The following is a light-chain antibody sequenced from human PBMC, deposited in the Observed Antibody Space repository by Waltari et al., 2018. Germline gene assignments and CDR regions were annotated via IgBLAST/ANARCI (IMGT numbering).Light chain of an antibody. CDR3: SSYTSSSTSVV. Sequence: QSALTQPPSVSGSPGQSVTISCTGTSSDVGSYNRVSWYQQPPGTAPKLMIYEVSNRPSVVPDRFSGSKSGNTASLTIAGLQAEDEADYYCSSYTSSSTSVVFGGGTKLTVL. J-gene: IGLJ2*01. CDR1: SSDVGSYNR. V-gene: IGLV2-18*02. CDR2: EVS.